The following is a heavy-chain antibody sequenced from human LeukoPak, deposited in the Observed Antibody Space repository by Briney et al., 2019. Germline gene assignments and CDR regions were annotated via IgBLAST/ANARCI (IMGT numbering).Heavy chain of an antibody. J-gene: IGHJ6*02. Sequence: SVKVSCKASGGTFSSYAISWVRQAPRQGLEWMGGIIPIFGTANYAQKFQGRVTITADESTSTAYMELSSLRSEDTAVYYCAKERWESPYYYFGMDVWGQGTTVTVSS. CDR1: GGTFSSYA. V-gene: IGHV1-69*13. CDR2: IIPIFGTA. D-gene: IGHD1-26*01. CDR3: AKERWESPYYYFGMDV.